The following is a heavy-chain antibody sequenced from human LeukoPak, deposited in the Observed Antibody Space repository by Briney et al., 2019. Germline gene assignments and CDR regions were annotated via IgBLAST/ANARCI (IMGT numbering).Heavy chain of an antibody. J-gene: IGHJ5*02. Sequence: ASVKVSCKASGYTFTSYGISWVRQAPGQGLEWMGWISAYNGNTNYPQKLQGRVTITTDTSTSTACMELRSLRSDDTAVYYCARDKRHWLDPWGQGTLVTVSS. CDR3: ARDKRHWLDP. CDR1: GYTFTSYG. CDR2: ISAYNGNT. V-gene: IGHV1-18*01.